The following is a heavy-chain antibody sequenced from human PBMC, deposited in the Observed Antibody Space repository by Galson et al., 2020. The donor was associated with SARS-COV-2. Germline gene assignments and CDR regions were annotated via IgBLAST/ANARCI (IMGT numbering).Heavy chain of an antibody. CDR3: ARQRWGGYYYYGMDV. Sequence: SQTLSLTCTVSGGSISSSSYYWGWIRQPPGKGLEWIGSIYYSGSTYYNPSLKSRVTISVDTSKNQFSLKLSSVTAADTAVYYCARQRWGGYYYYGMDVWGQGTTVTVSS. CDR2: IYYSGST. J-gene: IGHJ6*02. V-gene: IGHV4-39*01. CDR1: GGSISSSSYY. D-gene: IGHD3-16*01.